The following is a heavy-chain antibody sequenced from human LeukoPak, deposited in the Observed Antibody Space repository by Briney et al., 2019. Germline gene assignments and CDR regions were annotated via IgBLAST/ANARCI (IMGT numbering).Heavy chain of an antibody. V-gene: IGHV4-39*01. J-gene: IGHJ4*02. CDR3: ARRWGSWYFDY. D-gene: IGHD3-16*01. Sequence: SETLSLTCTASGGSISSSSYYWGWIRQPPGKGLEWIGSIYYSGSTYYNPPLKSRVTISVDTSKNQFSLKLSSVTAADTAVYYCARRWGSWYFDYWGQGTLVTVSS. CDR2: IYYSGST. CDR1: GGSISSSSYY.